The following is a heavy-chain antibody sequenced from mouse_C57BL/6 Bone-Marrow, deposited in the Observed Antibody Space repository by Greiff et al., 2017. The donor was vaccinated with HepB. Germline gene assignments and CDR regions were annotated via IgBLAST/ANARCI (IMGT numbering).Heavy chain of an antibody. D-gene: IGHD4-1*01. CDR2: FTMYSDAT. Sequence: LQQSGAELVRPGSSVKLSCKASYFAFMASAMHWVKQRPGHGLEWIGSFTMYSDATEYSENFKGKATLTANTSSSTAYMELSSLTSEDSAVYYCARWEGFRRAFACWGQGTLVTVSA. V-gene: IGHV1-49*01. CDR1: YFAFMASA. J-gene: IGHJ3*01. CDR3: ARWEGFRRAFAC.